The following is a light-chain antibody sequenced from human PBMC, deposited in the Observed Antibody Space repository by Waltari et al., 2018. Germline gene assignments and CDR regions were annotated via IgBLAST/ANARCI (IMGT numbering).Light chain of an antibody. CDR2: WAS. CDR1: QSVLYSSNNKNF. V-gene: IGKV4-1*01. CDR3: QQYHSSPLT. J-gene: IGKJ4*01. Sequence: MVMPQSPESLAVSLGERATLNFTSSQSVLYSSNNKNFLLWYQQKPGQPPKLLISWASTRESGVPDRFSGSGSGTDFTLTISSLQAEDVAVYYCQQYHSSPLTFGGGTKVEIK.